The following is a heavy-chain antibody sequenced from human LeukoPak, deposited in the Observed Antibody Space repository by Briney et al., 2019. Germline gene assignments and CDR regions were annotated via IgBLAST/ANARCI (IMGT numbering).Heavy chain of an antibody. Sequence: GGSLRLSCAASGFTISSYWMGWVRQAPGKGLEWVSAISGSGGSTYYADSVEGRFTISRDNSKNTLYLQMNSLRAEDTAVYYCAKDGVVGLDYWGQGTLVTVSS. J-gene: IGHJ4*02. D-gene: IGHD2-2*01. V-gene: IGHV3-23*01. CDR2: ISGSGGST. CDR3: AKDGVVGLDY. CDR1: GFTISSYW.